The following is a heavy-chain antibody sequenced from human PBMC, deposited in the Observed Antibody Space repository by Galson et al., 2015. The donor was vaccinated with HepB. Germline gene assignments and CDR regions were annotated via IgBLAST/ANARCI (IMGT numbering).Heavy chain of an antibody. Sequence: SVKVSCKASGYTFTSYGISWVRQAPGQGLEWMGWISAYNGNTNYAQKLQGRVTMTTDTSTSTAYMELRSLRSDDTAVYYCARDRFRFLEWTKGGGDYWGQGTLVTVSS. V-gene: IGHV1-18*01. J-gene: IGHJ4*02. CDR2: ISAYNGNT. CDR3: ARDRFRFLEWTKGGGDY. D-gene: IGHD3-3*01. CDR1: GYTFTSYG.